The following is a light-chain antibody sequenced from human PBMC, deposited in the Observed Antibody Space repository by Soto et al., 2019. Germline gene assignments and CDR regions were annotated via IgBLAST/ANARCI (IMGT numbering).Light chain of an antibody. Sequence: QSVLTQPASVSGSPGQSITISCTGASSDVGTYNLVSWYQQHPGKAPKVMIYEGSKRPSGVSNRFSGSKSGNTASLTISGLQAEDEADYYCCSYADSTTPHVVFASGTKLTVL. CDR1: SSDVGTYNL. V-gene: IGLV2-23*01. CDR2: EGS. CDR3: CSYADSTTPHVV. J-gene: IGLJ1*01.